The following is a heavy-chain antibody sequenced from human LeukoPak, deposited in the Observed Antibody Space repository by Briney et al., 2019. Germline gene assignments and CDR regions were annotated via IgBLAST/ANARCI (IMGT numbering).Heavy chain of an antibody. V-gene: IGHV1-18*01. J-gene: IGHJ3*02. CDR2: ISAYNGNT. CDR3: ARLTVGANLIPDAFDI. D-gene: IGHD1-26*01. CDR1: GYTFTSYG. Sequence: ASVKVSCKASGYTFTSYGISWVRQAPGQGLEWMGWISAYNGNTNYAQKLQGRVTMTTDTSASTAYMELRSLRSDDTAVYYCARLTVGANLIPDAFDIWGQGTMVTVSS.